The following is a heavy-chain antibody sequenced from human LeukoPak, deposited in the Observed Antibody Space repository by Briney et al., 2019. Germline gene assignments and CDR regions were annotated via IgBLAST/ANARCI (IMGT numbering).Heavy chain of an antibody. Sequence: PSETLSLTCSVSGGSVSSGSYYWTWIRQPPGKGLEWIGYIYYSGSTNYNPSLKSRVTISVDTYKNQFSLKLSSVTAADTAVYYCARQLRWGDFDYWGQGTTVTVSS. CDR1: GGSVSSGSYY. J-gene: IGHJ4*03. CDR2: IYYSGST. V-gene: IGHV4-61*01. D-gene: IGHD4-23*01. CDR3: ARQLRWGDFDY.